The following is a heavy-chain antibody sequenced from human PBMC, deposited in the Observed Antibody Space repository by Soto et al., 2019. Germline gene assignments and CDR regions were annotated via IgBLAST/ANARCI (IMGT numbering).Heavy chain of an antibody. CDR3: VKSPTDYDFLSGYSYYFDF. CDR2: ISGSGGST. Sequence: GGSLRLSCAASGFTFSSYAMSWVRQAPGKGLERISAISGSGGSTYYADSVKGRFTIYRDNSKNTLNLQMNSLRAEDTAVYYCVKSPTDYDFLSGYSYYFDFWGQGTRFTVSS. D-gene: IGHD3-3*01. J-gene: IGHJ4*02. V-gene: IGHV3-23*01. CDR1: GFTFSSYA.